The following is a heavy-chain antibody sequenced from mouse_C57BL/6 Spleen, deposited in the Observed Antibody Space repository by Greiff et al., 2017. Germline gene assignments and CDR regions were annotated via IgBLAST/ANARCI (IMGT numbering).Heavy chain of an antibody. Sequence: EVQLQESGPVLVKPGASVKMSCKASGYTFTDYYMNWVKQSHGKSLEWIGVINPYNGGTSYNQKFKGKATFTVDKSSSTAYMELNRLTSEDSAVYYWARKDTTVVPYWYFDGGGTGTTVTVSS. CDR1: GYTFTDYY. CDR3: ARKDTTVVPYWYFDG. CDR2: INPYNGGT. V-gene: IGHV1-19*01. D-gene: IGHD1-1*01. J-gene: IGHJ1*03.